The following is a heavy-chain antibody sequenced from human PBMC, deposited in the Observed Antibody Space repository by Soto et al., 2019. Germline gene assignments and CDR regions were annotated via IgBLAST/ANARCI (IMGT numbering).Heavy chain of an antibody. CDR1: GGTFSSYA. Sequence: GASVKVSCKASGGTFSSYAISWVRQAPGQGLEWMGGIIPIFGTANYAQKFQGRVTITADESTSTAYMELSSLRSEDTAVYYCARDAYSSSSAHYYYGMDVWGQGPTVTVSS. CDR2: IIPIFGTA. CDR3: ARDAYSSSSAHYYYGMDV. V-gene: IGHV1-69*13. D-gene: IGHD6-6*01. J-gene: IGHJ6*02.